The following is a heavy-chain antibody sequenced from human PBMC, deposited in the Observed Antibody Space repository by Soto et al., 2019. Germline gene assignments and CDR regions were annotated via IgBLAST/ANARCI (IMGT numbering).Heavy chain of an antibody. Sequence: GPEVKKAGASVKVSCKASGYIFTNYGITWVRQAPGQGLEWMGWISANNGHTNYAQKFQGRVTMTTDTSTSTAYMELRSLRSDDTAVYYCARDFMGATSRKDYWGQGTLVTVSS. D-gene: IGHD1-26*01. CDR2: ISANNGHT. CDR3: ARDFMGATSRKDY. CDR1: GYIFTNYG. J-gene: IGHJ4*02. V-gene: IGHV1-18*01.